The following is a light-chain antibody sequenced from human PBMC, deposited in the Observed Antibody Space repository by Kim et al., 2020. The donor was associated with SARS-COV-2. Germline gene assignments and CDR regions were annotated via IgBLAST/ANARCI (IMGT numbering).Light chain of an antibody. CDR1: SSDVGGYNY. J-gene: IGLJ3*02. CDR3: SSYTGGNTVL. CDR2: EVN. V-gene: IGLV2-14*01. Sequence: GQSVTISCTGTSSDVGGYNYVSWYQQHPGKAPKLMIYEVNQRPSGVPNRYSGSKSGNTASLTISGLQVEDEADYYCSSYTGGNTVLFGGGTQLTVL.